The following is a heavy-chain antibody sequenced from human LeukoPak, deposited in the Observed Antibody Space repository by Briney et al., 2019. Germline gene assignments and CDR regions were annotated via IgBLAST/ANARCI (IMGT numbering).Heavy chain of an antibody. CDR1: GYTFTGYY. J-gene: IGHJ4*02. D-gene: IGHD5-18*01. Sequence: EASVKVSCKASGYTFTGYYTHWVRQAPGQGLEWMGWINPNSGDTNYAQKFQGRVTMTKDTSISTAYMELNRLRSDDTAMYYCAREEYTYGFYYWGQGTLVTVSS. V-gene: IGHV1-2*02. CDR2: INPNSGDT. CDR3: AREEYTYGFYY.